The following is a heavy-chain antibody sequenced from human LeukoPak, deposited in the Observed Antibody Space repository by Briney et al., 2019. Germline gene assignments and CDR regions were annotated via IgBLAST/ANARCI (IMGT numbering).Heavy chain of an antibody. J-gene: IGHJ2*01. Sequence: GGSLRLSCVASGFPFDIYWMSWVRQGPGKGLEWVANIKSDGSEEYYADSVKGRLTVSRDNAKNSLFLQMNRLRVEDTAVYYCAKEETVAGWYFDLWGRGTLVTVSS. CDR3: AKEETVAGWYFDL. CDR1: GFPFDIYW. V-gene: IGHV3-7*01. D-gene: IGHD6-19*01. CDR2: IKSDGSEE.